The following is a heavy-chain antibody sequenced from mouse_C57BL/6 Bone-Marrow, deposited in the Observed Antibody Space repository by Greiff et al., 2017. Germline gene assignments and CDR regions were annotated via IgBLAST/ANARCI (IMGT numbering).Heavy chain of an antibody. CDR3: ARDGEITTVVAKDYYAMDY. Sequence: VQLQQPGAELVMPGASVKLSCKASGYTFTSYWMHWVKQRPGQGLEWIGEIDPSDSYTNYNQKFKGKSTLTVDNSSGTAYMQLSSLKSEDSAVYYCARDGEITTVVAKDYYAMDYWGQGTSVTVSS. D-gene: IGHD1-1*01. CDR1: GYTFTSYW. J-gene: IGHJ4*01. CDR2: IDPSDSYT. V-gene: IGHV1-69*01.